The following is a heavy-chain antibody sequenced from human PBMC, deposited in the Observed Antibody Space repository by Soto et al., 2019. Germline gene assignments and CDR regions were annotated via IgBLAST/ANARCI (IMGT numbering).Heavy chain of an antibody. V-gene: IGHV4-31*03. Sequence: QVQLQESGPGLVKPSQTLSLTCTVSGGSISSGGYYWSWIRQHPGKGLEWIGYIYYSGSTYYNPSLKSRVTISVDTSKNQFSLKLSSVTAADTAVYYCAREIESEEAAAGYYYYYGMDVWGQGTTVTVSS. D-gene: IGHD6-13*01. CDR2: IYYSGST. CDR3: AREIESEEAAAGYYYYYGMDV. CDR1: GGSISSGGYY. J-gene: IGHJ6*02.